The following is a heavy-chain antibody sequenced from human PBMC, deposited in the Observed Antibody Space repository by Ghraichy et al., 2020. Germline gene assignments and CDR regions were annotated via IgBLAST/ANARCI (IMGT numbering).Heavy chain of an antibody. D-gene: IGHD6-13*01. J-gene: IGHJ4*02. V-gene: IGHV4-34*01. CDR1: GGSFSGYY. Sequence: SQTLSLTCAVYGGSFSGYYWSWIRQPPGKGLEWIGEINHSGSTNYNPSLKSRVTISVDTSKNQFSLKLSSVTAADTAVYYCARGHGSSWYREVDYWGQGTLVTVSS. CDR2: INHSGST. CDR3: ARGHGSSWYREVDY.